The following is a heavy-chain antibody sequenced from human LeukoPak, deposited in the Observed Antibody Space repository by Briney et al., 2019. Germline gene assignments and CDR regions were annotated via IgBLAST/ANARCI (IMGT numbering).Heavy chain of an antibody. CDR1: GGSISRYY. CDR3: ARGAYNTLSEGPYFYYMDV. CDR2: MSYTGST. V-gene: IGHV4-59*01. D-gene: IGHD2/OR15-2a*01. J-gene: IGHJ6*03. Sequence: PSETLSLTCSVSGGSISRYYWSWIRQSPGKGLEWIGYMSYTGSTNYNPSLKSRVTMSLDTSNNQFSLKLTSVTAADTAVYLCARGAYNTLSEGPYFYYMDVWGKGTTVTVSS.